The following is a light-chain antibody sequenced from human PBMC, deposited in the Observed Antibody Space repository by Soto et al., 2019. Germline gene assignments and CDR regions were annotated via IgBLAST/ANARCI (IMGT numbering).Light chain of an antibody. CDR2: DVS. J-gene: IGLJ2*01. Sequence: QSALTQPASVSGSPGQSITISCTGTSSDVGGYNYVSWYQQHPGKAPKLMIYDVSNRPSGVSNRFSGSQSDNTASLTISGLQAQGGADSSCSLYPRSSTLQVVFRRGTQLPLL. CDR3: SLYPRSSTLQVV. CDR1: SSDVGGYNY. V-gene: IGLV2-14*01.